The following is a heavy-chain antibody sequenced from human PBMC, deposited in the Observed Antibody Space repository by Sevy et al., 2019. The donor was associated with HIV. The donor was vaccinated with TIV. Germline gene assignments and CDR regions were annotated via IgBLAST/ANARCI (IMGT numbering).Heavy chain of an antibody. CDR2: ISFDGTDK. Sequence: GGSLRLSCAASGFTFSSYPMHWVRQAPGKGLEWVSFISFDGTDKYYADSVKGRFTITRDNSKNTLFLQMDSLRAEDTAFYYCVRETTMLPRGAFDFWGQGTMVTVSS. J-gene: IGHJ3*01. CDR1: GFTFSSYP. V-gene: IGHV3-30-3*01. CDR3: VRETTMLPRGAFDF. D-gene: IGHD3-10*01.